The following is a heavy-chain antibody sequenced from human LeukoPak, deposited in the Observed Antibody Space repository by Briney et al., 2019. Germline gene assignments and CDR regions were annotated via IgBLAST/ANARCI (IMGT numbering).Heavy chain of an antibody. V-gene: IGHV3-30-3*01. D-gene: IGHD2-15*01. CDR3: ARGYAAVVVVPAALY. Sequence: GRSLRLSCAASGFTFTTYAMTWVRQAPGKGLEWVAVISYDGSNKYYADSVKGRFTISRDNSKDTVSLQMNSLRGEDTAVYYCARGYAAVVVVPAALYWGQGTLVTVSP. J-gene: IGHJ4*02. CDR2: ISYDGSNK. CDR1: GFTFTTYA.